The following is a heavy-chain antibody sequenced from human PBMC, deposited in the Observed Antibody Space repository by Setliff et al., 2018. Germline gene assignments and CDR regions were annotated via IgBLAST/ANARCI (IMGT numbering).Heavy chain of an antibody. CDR3: VRDRTAYSYGLDV. J-gene: IGHJ6*02. CDR1: GGSISSGSYY. D-gene: IGHD5-18*01. V-gene: IGHV4-61*02. Sequence: LSLTCTVSGGSISSGSYYWSWIRQPAGKGLEWIGRIYTNGGTDYNPYLKSRVTMSVDPSKNQFALNLRSVTAADTAVYYCVRDRTAYSYGLDVWAQGTTVTVSS. CDR2: IYTNGGT.